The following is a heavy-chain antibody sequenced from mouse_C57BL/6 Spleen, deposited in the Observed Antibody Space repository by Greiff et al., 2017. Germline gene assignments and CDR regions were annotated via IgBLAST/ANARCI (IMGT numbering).Heavy chain of an antibody. CDR1: GYTFTSYW. CDR2: IYPGSGST. J-gene: IGHJ1*03. Sequence: VQLQQPGAELVKPGASVKMSCKASGYTFTSYWITWVKQRPGQGLEWIGDIYPGSGSTNYNEKFKSKATLTVDTSSSTAYMQLSSLTSEDSAVYYCARESGYSNWYFDVWGTGTTVTVSS. D-gene: IGHD2-5*01. V-gene: IGHV1-55*01. CDR3: ARESGYSNWYFDV.